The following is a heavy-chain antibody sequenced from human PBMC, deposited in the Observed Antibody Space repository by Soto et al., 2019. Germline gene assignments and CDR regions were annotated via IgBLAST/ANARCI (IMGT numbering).Heavy chain of an antibody. CDR1: GGTFSSYA. D-gene: IGHD3-22*01. CDR2: IIPIFGTA. J-gene: IGHJ4*02. V-gene: IGHV1-69*13. CDR3: ARVETYYYDSSGYYYPY. Sequence: GTSVKVSCTASGGTFSSYAISWVRQAPGQGLEWMGGIIPIFGTANYAQKFQGRVTITADESTSTAYMELSSLRSEDTAVYYCARVETYYYDSSGYYYPYWGQGTLVTVSS.